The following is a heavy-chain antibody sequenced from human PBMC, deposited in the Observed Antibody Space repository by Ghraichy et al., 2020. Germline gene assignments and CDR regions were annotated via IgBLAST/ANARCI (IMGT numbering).Heavy chain of an antibody. D-gene: IGHD2-2*02. CDR2: INHSGST. Sequence: SETLSLTCAVYGVSINGYYWSWIRQPPGKGLEWIGEINHSGSTYYNPSLKSRVTISVDTPKNQFSLKLSSVTAADTAVYYCARLYLLTTPPMDVWGKGTTVTVSS. CDR1: GVSINGYY. V-gene: IGHV4-34*01. J-gene: IGHJ6*03. CDR3: ARLYLLTTPPMDV.